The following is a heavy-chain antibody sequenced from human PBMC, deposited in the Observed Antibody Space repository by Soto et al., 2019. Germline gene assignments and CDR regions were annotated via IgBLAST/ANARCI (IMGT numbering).Heavy chain of an antibody. CDR2: IYYSGST. CDR1: GGSISSGDYY. CDR3: ARDDDYSNHNWCDP. Sequence: QVQLQESGPGLVKPSQTLSLTCTVSGGSISSGDYYWSWIRQPPGKGLEWIGYIYYSGSTYYNPSLKSRVTIAVDTSKNQCSLKLSSVTAADTAVYYCARDDDYSNHNWCDPWGQGTLVTVSS. J-gene: IGHJ5*02. V-gene: IGHV4-30-4*01. D-gene: IGHD4-4*01.